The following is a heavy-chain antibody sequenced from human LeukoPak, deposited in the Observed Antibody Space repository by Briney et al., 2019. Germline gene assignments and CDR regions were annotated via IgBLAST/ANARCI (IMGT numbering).Heavy chain of an antibody. J-gene: IGHJ6*02. Sequence: SVKVSCKASGGTFISYAISWVRQAPGQGLEWMGGIIPIFGTANYAQKFQGRVTITADESTSTAYMELSSLRSEDTAVYYCARDSGRYCSSTSCYTLGYYYYGMDVWGQGTTVTVSS. V-gene: IGHV1-69*13. CDR1: GGTFISYA. D-gene: IGHD2-2*02. CDR3: ARDSGRYCSSTSCYTLGYYYYGMDV. CDR2: IIPIFGTA.